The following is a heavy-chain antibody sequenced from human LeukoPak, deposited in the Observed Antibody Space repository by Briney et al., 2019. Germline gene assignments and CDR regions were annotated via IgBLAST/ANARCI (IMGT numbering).Heavy chain of an antibody. CDR2: IYSGGST. V-gene: IGHV3-66*01. CDR3: ARDADYGGTLDY. Sequence: GGSLRLSCAASGFTVSSNYMSWVRQAPGKGLEWVSVIYSGGSTYYADSAKGRFTISRDNSKNTLYLQMNSLRAEDTAVYYCARDADYGGTLDYWGQGTLVTVSS. J-gene: IGHJ4*02. CDR1: GFTVSSNY. D-gene: IGHD4-23*01.